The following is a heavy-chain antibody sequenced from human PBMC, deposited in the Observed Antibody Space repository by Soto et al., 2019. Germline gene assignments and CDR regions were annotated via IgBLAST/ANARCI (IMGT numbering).Heavy chain of an antibody. CDR1: GFTFSSYS. D-gene: IGHD2-2*01. CDR3: ARARYCSSTSCYEGARGGVKKRTSYYMDV. CDR2: ISSSSSYI. Sequence: GGSLRLSCAASGFTFSSYSMNWVRQAPGKGLEWVSSISSSSSYIYYADSVKGRFTISRDNAKNSLYLQMNSLRAEDTAVYYCARARYCSSTSCYEGARGGVKKRTSYYMDVWGKGTTVTVSS. V-gene: IGHV3-21*01. J-gene: IGHJ6*03.